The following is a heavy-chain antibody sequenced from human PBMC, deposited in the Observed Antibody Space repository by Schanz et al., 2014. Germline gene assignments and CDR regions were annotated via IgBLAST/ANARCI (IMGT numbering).Heavy chain of an antibody. Sequence: EVQLLESGGGLVQPGGSLRLSCAASGFTFSSYSMNWVRQAPGKGLEWVSSISSSSSYIYYADSVKGRFTISRDNAKNSLYLQMNSLRAGDTAVYYCARGTDWNLHYWGQGALVTVSS. CDR2: ISSSSSYI. V-gene: IGHV3-21*01. D-gene: IGHD1-1*01. CDR1: GFTFSSYS. J-gene: IGHJ4*02. CDR3: ARGTDWNLHY.